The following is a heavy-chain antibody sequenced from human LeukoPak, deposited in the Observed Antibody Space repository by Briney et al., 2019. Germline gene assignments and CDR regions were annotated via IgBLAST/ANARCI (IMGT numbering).Heavy chain of an antibody. CDR2: IKQDGSEK. CDR1: GFTFSNYW. Sequence: GGSLRLSCAASGFTFSNYWMSWVRQAPGKGLEWVANIKQDGSEKYYADSVKGRFTISRDNAKNSLYLQMNSLRAEDTAVYYCARDTTVAYYGSGIAYWGQGTLVTVSS. V-gene: IGHV3-7*01. D-gene: IGHD3-10*01. J-gene: IGHJ4*02. CDR3: ARDTTVAYYGSGIAY.